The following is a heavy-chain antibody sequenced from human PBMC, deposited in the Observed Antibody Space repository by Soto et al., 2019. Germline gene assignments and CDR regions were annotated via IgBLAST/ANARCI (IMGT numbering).Heavy chain of an antibody. CDR2: INPSGGST. CDR3: ARGGSGIFDY. D-gene: IGHD2-15*01. V-gene: IGHV1-46*01. J-gene: IGHJ4*02. CDR1: GYTFTSYY. Sequence: ASVKVSCKASGYTFTSYYMHWVRQAPGQGLEWMGIINPSGGSTSYAQKFQGRVTITRDTSASTAYMELSSLRSEDTAVYFCARGGSGIFDYWGQGTLVTVSS.